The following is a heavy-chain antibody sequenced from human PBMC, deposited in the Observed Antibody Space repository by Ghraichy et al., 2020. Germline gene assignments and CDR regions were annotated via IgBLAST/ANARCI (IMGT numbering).Heavy chain of an antibody. V-gene: IGHV3-48*02. D-gene: IGHD6-19*01. CDR1: GFTFSSYS. Sequence: GSLRLSCAASGFTFSSYSMNWVRQAPGKGLEWVSYISSSSSTIYYADSVKGRFTISRDNAKNSLYLQMNSLRDEDTAVYYCARELYGGAVAGRLYYYYGMDVWGQGTTVTVSS. CDR2: ISSSSSTI. CDR3: ARELYGGAVAGRLYYYYGMDV. J-gene: IGHJ6*02.